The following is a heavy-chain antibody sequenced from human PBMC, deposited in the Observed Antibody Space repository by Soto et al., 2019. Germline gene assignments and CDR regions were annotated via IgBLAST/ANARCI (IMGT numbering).Heavy chain of an antibody. CDR2: IKQDGSEK. D-gene: IGHD4-4*01. V-gene: IGHV3-7*03. J-gene: IGHJ4*02. Sequence: PGGSLRLSCAASGFTFSSYWMSWVRQAPGKGLEWVANIKQDGSEKYYVDSVKGRFTISRDNAKNTLLLQMNSLGAEDTAVYYCAKDSNKYSSSLRGRYFDYWGQGIGVTVSS. CDR1: GFTFSSYW. CDR3: AKDSNKYSSSLRGRYFDY.